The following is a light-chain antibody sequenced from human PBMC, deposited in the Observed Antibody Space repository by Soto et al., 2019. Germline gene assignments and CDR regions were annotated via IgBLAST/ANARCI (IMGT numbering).Light chain of an antibody. CDR2: DAS. Sequence: ENMLPLSTAHLSLSPGERAKIKCWASQSVSSYLAWYQQKPGQAPRLLIYDASTRATGIPARFSGSGSETAFTLTISSVQPEDVAVCYCNQYNNWSPWPFGQGTKVDIK. J-gene: IGKJ1*01. CDR3: NQYNNWSPWP. V-gene: IGKV3-15*01. CDR1: QSVSSY.